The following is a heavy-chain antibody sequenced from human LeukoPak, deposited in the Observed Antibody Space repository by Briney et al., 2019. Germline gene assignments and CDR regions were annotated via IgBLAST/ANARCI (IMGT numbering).Heavy chain of an antibody. D-gene: IGHD6-19*01. V-gene: IGHV4-39*01. J-gene: IGHJ3*02. Sequence: PSETLSLTCTVSGGSISSSSYYWGWLRQPPGKGLEWIGSIYYSGSTYYNPSLKSRVTISVDTSKNQFSLKLSSVTAADTAVYYCASRILAGTFAFDIWGQGTMVTVSS. CDR1: GGSISSSSYY. CDR3: ASRILAGTFAFDI. CDR2: IYYSGST.